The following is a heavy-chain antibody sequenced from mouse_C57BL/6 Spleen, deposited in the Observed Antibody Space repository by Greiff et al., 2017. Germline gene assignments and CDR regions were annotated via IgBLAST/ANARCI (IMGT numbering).Heavy chain of an antibody. V-gene: IGHV1-72*01. Sequence: VKLQQPGAELVKPGASVKLSCKASGYTFTSYWMHWVKQRPGRGLEGIGRIDPNSGGTKYNEKFKSKATLTVDKPSSTAYMQLSSLTSEDSAVYYCARGITTVVAGYFDYWGQGTTLTVSS. D-gene: IGHD1-1*01. J-gene: IGHJ2*01. CDR2: IDPNSGGT. CDR3: ARGITTVVAGYFDY. CDR1: GYTFTSYW.